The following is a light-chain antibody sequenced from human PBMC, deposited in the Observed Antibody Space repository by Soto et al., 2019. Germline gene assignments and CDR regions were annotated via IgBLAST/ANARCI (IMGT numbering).Light chain of an antibody. CDR3: QQYDSSPPTWT. CDR2: GAS. V-gene: IGKV3-20*01. CDR1: QSVTTSY. Sequence: ELVLTQSPGTLSLSPGERATLSCRASQSVTTSYLAWYQQKPGRAPRLLIHGASSRATGIPDRFSGSGSGTDFTLTISRLEPEDFAVYYCQQYDSSPPTWTFGQGTKVEVK. J-gene: IGKJ1*01.